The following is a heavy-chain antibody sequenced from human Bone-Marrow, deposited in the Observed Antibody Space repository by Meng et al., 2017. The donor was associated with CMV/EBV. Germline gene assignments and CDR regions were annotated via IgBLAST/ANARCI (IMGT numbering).Heavy chain of an antibody. V-gene: IGHV1-58*01. D-gene: IGHD3-22*01. Sequence: SVKVSCKASGFTFTSSAVQWVRQARGQRLEWIGWIVVGSGNTNYAQKFQERVTITRDMSTSTAYMELRSLRSDDTAVYYCARSSSGYYFGAFDIWGQGTMVTVS. CDR2: IVVGSGNT. J-gene: IGHJ3*02. CDR1: GFTFTSSA. CDR3: ARSSSGYYFGAFDI.